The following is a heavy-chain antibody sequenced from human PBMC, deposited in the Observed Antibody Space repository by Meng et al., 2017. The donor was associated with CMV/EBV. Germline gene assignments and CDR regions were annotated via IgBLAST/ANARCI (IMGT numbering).Heavy chain of an antibody. CDR1: GFTFSSYG. Sequence: GESLKISCAASGFTFSSYGMHWVRQAPGKGLEWVAFIRYDGSNKYYADSVKGRFTISRDNSKNTLYLQMNSLRAEDAAVYSCQLRGYWGQGTRVTVSS. V-gene: IGHV3-30*02. CDR2: IRYDGSNK. CDR3: QLRGY. D-gene: IGHD4-17*01. J-gene: IGHJ4*02.